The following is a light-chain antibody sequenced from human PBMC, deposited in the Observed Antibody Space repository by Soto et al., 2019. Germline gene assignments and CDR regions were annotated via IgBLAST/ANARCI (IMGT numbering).Light chain of an antibody. Sequence: ALTXPASVSGSPGQSITVSCTGTSSDVGGHNYVSWFQQHPGQAPKLLIYEVTTRPSGVSTRFSGSKSGNTASLTISGLQAEDEADYHCSSYSSSGTLFVFGTGTKVTVL. CDR1: SSDVGGHNY. CDR3: SSYSSSGTLFV. V-gene: IGLV2-14*01. CDR2: EVT. J-gene: IGLJ1*01.